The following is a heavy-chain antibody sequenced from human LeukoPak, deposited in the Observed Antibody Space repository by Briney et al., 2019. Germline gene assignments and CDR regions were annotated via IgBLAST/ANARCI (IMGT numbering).Heavy chain of an antibody. D-gene: IGHD4-17*01. Sequence: GGSLRLSCAASGFTFSSYSMTWVRQAPGKGLEWVASISSSSSDIYYADSVKSRFTISRDNAKNSLYLQMNSLGAEDTAVYYCARVDGHGDYLFSRTGFDPWGQGTLVTVSS. CDR3: ARVDGHGDYLFSRTGFDP. J-gene: IGHJ5*02. CDR2: ISSSSSDI. V-gene: IGHV3-21*01. CDR1: GFTFSSYS.